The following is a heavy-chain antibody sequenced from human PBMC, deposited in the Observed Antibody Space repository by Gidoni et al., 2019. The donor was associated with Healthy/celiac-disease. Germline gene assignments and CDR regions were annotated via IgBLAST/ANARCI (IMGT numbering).Heavy chain of an antibody. V-gene: IGHV1-18*01. CDR3: AREGITMIVVVSYGMDV. Sequence: QVQLVQSGAEVKKPGASVKVSCKASGYTFTSYGISGVRQAPGQGLEWMGWISAYNGNTNYAQKLQGRVTMTTDTSTSTAYMELRSLRSDDTAVYYCAREGITMIVVVSYGMDVWGQGTTVTVSS. CDR2: ISAYNGNT. CDR1: GYTFTSYG. D-gene: IGHD3-22*01. J-gene: IGHJ6*02.